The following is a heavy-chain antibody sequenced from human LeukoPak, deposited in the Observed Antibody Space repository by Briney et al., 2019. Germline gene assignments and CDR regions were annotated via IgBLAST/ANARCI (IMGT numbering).Heavy chain of an antibody. Sequence: SETLSLTCAVYGGSFSGYYWSWIRQPPGKGLEWIGYIYYSGSTNYNPSLKSRVTISVDTSKNQFSLKLSSVTAADTAVYYCARLTHYYYGSGSPRHYYYGMDVWGQGTTVTVSS. J-gene: IGHJ6*02. D-gene: IGHD3-10*01. CDR3: ARLTHYYYGSGSPRHYYYGMDV. CDR2: IYYSGST. CDR1: GGSFSGYY. V-gene: IGHV4-59*08.